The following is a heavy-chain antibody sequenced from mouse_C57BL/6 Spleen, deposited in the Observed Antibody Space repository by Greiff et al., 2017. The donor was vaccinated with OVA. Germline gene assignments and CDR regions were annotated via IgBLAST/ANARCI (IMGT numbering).Heavy chain of an antibody. CDR1: GFSLTSYG. V-gene: IGHV2-2*01. J-gene: IGHJ3*01. CDR3: ARDSSGYLAY. D-gene: IGHD3-2*02. CDR2: IWSGGST. Sequence: VKLMESGPGLVQPSQSLSITCTVSGFSLTSYGVHWVRQSPGKGLEWLGVIWSGGSTDYNAAFISRLSISKDNSKSQVFFKMNSLQADDTAIYYCARDSSGYLAYWGQGTLVTVSA.